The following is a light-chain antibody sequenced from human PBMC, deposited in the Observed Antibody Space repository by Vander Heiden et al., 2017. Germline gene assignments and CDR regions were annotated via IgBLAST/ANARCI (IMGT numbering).Light chain of an antibody. CDR1: QSISSN. CDR3: QQYNNYWT. J-gene: IGKJ1*01. Sequence: EIVMKQSPDTLSVSPGERATLSCRASQSISSNLAWYQHKRGQAPSLLIYAASTRATGVPARFSGRGSGTEFTLTISSLQSEDFAVYYCQQYNNYWTFGQGTRVEMK. CDR2: AAS. V-gene: IGKV3-15*01.